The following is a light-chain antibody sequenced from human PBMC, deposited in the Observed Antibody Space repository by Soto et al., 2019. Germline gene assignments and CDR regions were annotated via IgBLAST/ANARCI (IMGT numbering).Light chain of an antibody. J-gene: IGLJ3*02. CDR2: KTD. Sequence: QSVLTQPPSASGNPGQRVTISCSGSSANLARNSVNWYQQFPGTAPKLLIHKTDQRPSGVSDRFSGSKSGTSASLAITGLQSEDEGDYYCASWDDSLNIWVFGGGTMLTVL. CDR3: ASWDDSLNIWV. CDR1: SANLARNS. V-gene: IGLV1-44*01.